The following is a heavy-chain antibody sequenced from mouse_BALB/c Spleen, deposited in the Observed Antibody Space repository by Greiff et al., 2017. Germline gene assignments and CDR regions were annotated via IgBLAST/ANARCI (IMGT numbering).Heavy chain of an antibody. CDR2: IDPANGNT. Sequence: EVKLMESGAELVKPGASVKLSCTASGFNIKDTYMHWVKQRPEQGLEWIGRIDPANGNTKYDPKFQGKATITADTSSNTAYLQLSSLTSEDTAVYYCARDRAPPAYWGQGTLVTVSA. CDR1: GFNIKDTY. J-gene: IGHJ3*01. CDR3: ARDRAPPAY. D-gene: IGHD3-1*01. V-gene: IGHV14-3*02.